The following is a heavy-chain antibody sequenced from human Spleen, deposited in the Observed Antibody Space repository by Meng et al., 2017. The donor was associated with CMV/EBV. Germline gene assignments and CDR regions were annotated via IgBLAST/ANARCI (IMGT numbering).Heavy chain of an antibody. J-gene: IGHJ4*02. V-gene: IGHV3-11*04. D-gene: IGHD3-3*01. Sequence: GGSLRLSCAASGFTFSDYYMSWIRQAPGKGLEWVSYISSSGSTIYYADSVKGRFTISRDNAKNSLYLQMNSLRAEDTAVYYCARGASYYDFWSGYCDYWGQGTLVTVSS. CDR2: ISSSGSTI. CDR1: GFTFSDYY. CDR3: ARGASYYDFWSGYCDY.